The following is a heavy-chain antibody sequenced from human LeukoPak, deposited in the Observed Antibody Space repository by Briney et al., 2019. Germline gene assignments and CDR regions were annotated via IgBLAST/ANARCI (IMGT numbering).Heavy chain of an antibody. D-gene: IGHD6-19*01. Sequence: GGSLRLSCAASGYTFTSYAMHWVRQAPGQRLEWMGWINAGNGNTKYSQEFQGRVTITRDTSTSTAYMELRSLRSDDTAVYYCARYTSGRLNPGFYHYYMDVWGKGTTVTVSS. CDR3: ARYTSGRLNPGFYHYYMDV. V-gene: IGHV1-3*01. CDR1: GYTFTSYA. J-gene: IGHJ6*03. CDR2: INAGNGNT.